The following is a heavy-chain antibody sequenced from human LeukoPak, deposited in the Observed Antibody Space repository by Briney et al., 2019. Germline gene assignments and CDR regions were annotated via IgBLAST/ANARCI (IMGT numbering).Heavy chain of an antibody. CDR2: ISGSSGNT. D-gene: IGHD2-2*02. J-gene: IGHJ4*02. CDR1: GFTSSSYA. V-gene: IGHV3-23*01. Sequence: PGGSLRLSCAASGFTSSSYAMTWVRQAPGKGLEWVSAISGSSGNTYYADSVKGRFTISRDNSKNTLYLQMNSLRAEDTALYYCAKNELTCRSAACYTGWGQGTLVTVSS. CDR3: AKNELTCRSAACYTG.